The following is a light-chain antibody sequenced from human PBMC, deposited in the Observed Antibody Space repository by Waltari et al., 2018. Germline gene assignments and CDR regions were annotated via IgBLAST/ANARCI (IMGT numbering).Light chain of an antibody. Sequence: QSVLTQPPSVSGTPGQTVTISCSGTSSNIGGHPVNRYQRLPGTAPKLLLYTNSHRSSGVPDRCSGSRSGTSASLAISGLQSEDESDYYCATWDDTLNGPVFGGGTQLTVL. CDR3: ATWDDTLNGPV. CDR2: TNS. CDR1: SSNIGGHP. J-gene: IGLJ3*02. V-gene: IGLV1-44*01.